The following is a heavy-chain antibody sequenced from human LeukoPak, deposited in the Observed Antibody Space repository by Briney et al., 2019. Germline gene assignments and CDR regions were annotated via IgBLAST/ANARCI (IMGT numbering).Heavy chain of an antibody. V-gene: IGHV1-46*01. CDR3: AASSRLWDFDY. Sequence: ASVKVSCKASGYTFTSYYMHWVRQAPGQGLEWMGIINPSGGSTSYAQKFQGRVTMTRDMSTSTVYMELSSLGSEDTAVYYCAASSRLWDFDYWGQGTLVTVSS. D-gene: IGHD3-16*01. CDR1: GYTFTSYY. CDR2: INPSGGST. J-gene: IGHJ4*02.